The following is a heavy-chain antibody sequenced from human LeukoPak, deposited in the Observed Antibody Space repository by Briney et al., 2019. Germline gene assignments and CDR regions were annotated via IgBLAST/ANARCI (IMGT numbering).Heavy chain of an antibody. J-gene: IGHJ4*02. CDR1: GYTFTSYG. V-gene: IGHV1-18*01. Sequence: ASVKVSCKASGYTFTSYGISWVRQAPGQGLEWMGWISAYNGNTNYAQKLQGRVTMTTDTSTSTAYMELRSLRSDDTAVYYCARDLERFPYPPGRYFDYWGQGTLVTVPS. CDR3: ARDLERFPYPPGRYFDY. CDR2: ISAYNGNT. D-gene: IGHD1-1*01.